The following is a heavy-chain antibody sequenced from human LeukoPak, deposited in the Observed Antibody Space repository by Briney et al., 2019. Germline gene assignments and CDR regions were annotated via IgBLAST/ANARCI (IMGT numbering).Heavy chain of an antibody. CDR2: IYYSGST. CDR3: ARVTGLGLRIDY. CDR1: GGSISSYH. V-gene: IGHV4-59*12. Sequence: SETLSLTCTVSGGSISSYHWSWIRQPPGKGLEWIGYIYYSGSTNYNPSLKSRVTISVDTSKNQFSLKLSSVTAADTAVYYCARVTGLGLRIDYWGQGTLVTVSS. J-gene: IGHJ4*02. D-gene: IGHD3-16*01.